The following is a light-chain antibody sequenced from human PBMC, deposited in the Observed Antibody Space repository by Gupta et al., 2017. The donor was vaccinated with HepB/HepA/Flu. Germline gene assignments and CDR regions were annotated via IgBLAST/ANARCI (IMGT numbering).Light chain of an antibody. V-gene: IGKV1-17*01. Sequence: DIHLTQSPSSLSASIGDRVTITCRASQGIRNDLDWYQQKPGNAPRRLIYATINLQSGVPSRFSGSGSGTEFTLTISRLQPEDFATYYCRQYNNYPFTFGHGTEVAI. CDR3: RQYNNYPFT. J-gene: IGKJ3*01. CDR1: QGIRND. CDR2: ATI.